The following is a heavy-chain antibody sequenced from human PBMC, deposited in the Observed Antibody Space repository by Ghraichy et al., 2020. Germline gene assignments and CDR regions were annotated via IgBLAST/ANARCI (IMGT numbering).Heavy chain of an antibody. J-gene: IGHJ4*02. CDR2: IYYSGST. V-gene: IGHV4-39*01. Sequence: SETLSLTCTVSGGSISSSSYYWGWIRQPPGKGLEWIGSIYYSGSTYYNPSLKSRVTISVDTSKNQFSLKLSSVTAADTAVYYCARHGRRADSSSWYVDYWGQGTLVTVSS. CDR1: GGSISSSSYY. CDR3: ARHGRRADSSSWYVDY. D-gene: IGHD6-13*01.